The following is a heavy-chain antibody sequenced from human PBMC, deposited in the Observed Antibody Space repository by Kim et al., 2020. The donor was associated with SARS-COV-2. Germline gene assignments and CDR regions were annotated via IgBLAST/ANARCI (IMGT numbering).Heavy chain of an antibody. Sequence: TYYNPSLKSRVTISVDTSKNQFSLKLSSVTAADTAVYYCARQGTAAEVDYWGQGTLVTVSS. CDR2: T. CDR3: ARQGTAAEVDY. D-gene: IGHD6-13*01. J-gene: IGHJ4*02. V-gene: IGHV4-39*01.